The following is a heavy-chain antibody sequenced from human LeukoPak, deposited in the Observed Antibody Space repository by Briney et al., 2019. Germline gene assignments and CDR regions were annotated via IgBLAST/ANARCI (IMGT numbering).Heavy chain of an antibody. V-gene: IGHV3-74*01. CDR1: GFTFSSYW. CDR2: INTDGSST. J-gene: IGHJ4*02. D-gene: IGHD6-13*01. CDR3: AKVLEGYSSSWYLPLEIDY. Sequence: PGGSLRLSCAASGFTFSSYWMHWVRQAPGKGLVWVSRINTDGSSTSYADSVKGRFTISRGNAKNTLYLQMNSLRAEDTAVYYCAKVLEGYSSSWYLPLEIDYWGQGTLVTVSS.